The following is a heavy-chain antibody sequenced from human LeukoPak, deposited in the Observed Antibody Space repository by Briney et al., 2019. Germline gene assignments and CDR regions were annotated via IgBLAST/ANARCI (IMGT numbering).Heavy chain of an antibody. CDR1: GYIFSSND. V-gene: IGHV1-8*01. D-gene: IGHD3-10*01. J-gene: IGHJ4*02. CDR3: ARGPFGSGSFLDY. CDR2: MNPNSGDT. Sequence: SVKVSCKASGYIFSSNDINWVRQAAGQGLEWMGWMNPNSGDTGYTEKFQGRVAMTRSTSITTAYMELSSLRSEDTAVYYCARGPFGSGSFLDYWGQGTLVTVSS.